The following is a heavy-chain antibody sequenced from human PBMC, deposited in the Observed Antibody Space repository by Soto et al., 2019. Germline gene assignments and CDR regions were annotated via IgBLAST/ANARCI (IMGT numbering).Heavy chain of an antibody. CDR1: GFTFDDYA. Sequence: PGGSLRLSCAASGFTFDDYAMHWVRQAPGKGLEWVSGISWNSGSIGYADSVKGRFTISRDNAKNSLYLQMNSLRAEDTALYYCAKDKITFGGVIVPLVDYWGQGTLVTVSS. V-gene: IGHV3-9*01. CDR3: AKDKITFGGVIVPLVDY. D-gene: IGHD3-16*02. J-gene: IGHJ4*02. CDR2: ISWNSGSI.